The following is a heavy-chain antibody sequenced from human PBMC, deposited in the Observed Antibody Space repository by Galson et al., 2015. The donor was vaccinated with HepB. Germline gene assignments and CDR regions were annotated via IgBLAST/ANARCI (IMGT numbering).Heavy chain of an antibody. CDR1: GFTVSNNY. D-gene: IGHD6-13*01. CDR3: ARDWSSSLGYFDD. J-gene: IGHJ4*02. CDR2: IYSGGST. V-gene: IGHV3-53*01. Sequence: SLRLSCAASGFTVSNNYMSWVRQAPGKGLEWVSLIYSGGSTYYADSVKGRFTISRDDSKNTLYLQMNSLRADDTAVYYCARDWSSSLGYFDDWGQGTLVTVSS.